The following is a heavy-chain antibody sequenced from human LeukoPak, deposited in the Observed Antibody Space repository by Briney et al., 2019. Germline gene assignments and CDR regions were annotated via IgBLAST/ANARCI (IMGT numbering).Heavy chain of an antibody. J-gene: IGHJ4*02. CDR3: TTDGVGVEGATYNN. CDR1: GFTFINAW. CDR2: IKAKAHGGTI. D-gene: IGHD1-26*01. Sequence: PGGSLRLSCAASGFTFINAWMAWVRQAPGKGLEWVGRIKAKAHGGTIEYAAPVKGRFTISRDDSKNTLYLQMNSLKTEDTAVYYCTTDGVGVEGATYNNWGQGTLVSVSS. V-gene: IGHV3-15*01.